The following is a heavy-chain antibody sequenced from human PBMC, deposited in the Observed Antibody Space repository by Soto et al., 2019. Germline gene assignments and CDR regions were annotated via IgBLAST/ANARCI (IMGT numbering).Heavy chain of an antibody. V-gene: IGHV1-69*01. CDR1: GGTFSSYA. Sequence: QVQLVQSGAEVKKPGSSVKVSCKASGGTFSSYAISWVRQAPGQGLEWMGGIIPISDTTNYAQKFQGRVTNTAGESTSTAYMELSSPRSEDKAGYFRARSQGSSPRLENHYYYHFGMDVWGQGTTVTVSS. J-gene: IGHJ6*02. CDR2: IIPISDTT. D-gene: IGHD2-2*01. CDR3: ARSQGSSPRLENHYYYHFGMDV.